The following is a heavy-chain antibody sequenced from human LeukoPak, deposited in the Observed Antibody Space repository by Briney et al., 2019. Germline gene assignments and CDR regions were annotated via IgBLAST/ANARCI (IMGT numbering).Heavy chain of an antibody. Sequence: GGSLRLSCVASGFTFSAHYMSWIRQPPGKGLEWVSYIDIRSGYTYYVDSVKGRFTISRDNARNSLYLQMDNLRAEDTAVYFCARGHYGLDVWGQGTSVTVSS. V-gene: IGHV3-11*03. CDR1: GFTFSAHY. J-gene: IGHJ6*02. CDR3: ARGHYGLDV. CDR2: IDIRSGYT.